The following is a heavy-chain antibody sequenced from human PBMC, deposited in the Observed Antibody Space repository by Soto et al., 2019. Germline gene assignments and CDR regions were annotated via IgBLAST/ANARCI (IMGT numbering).Heavy chain of an antibody. J-gene: IGHJ4*02. CDR1: GDSIGTTHSY. CDR2: IHYSGST. D-gene: IGHD2-8*01. CDR3: ARHEGNGNVWPLDY. V-gene: IGHV4-39*01. Sequence: QVQLLESGPGLVKPSETLSLTCTVSGDSIGTTHSYWAWIRQSPGKGLEWIANIHYSGSTYYMPSLRSRVTLSVDTSKNQFSLRLTSVTAEDTAVYYCARHEGNGNVWPLDYWGQGILVTVSS.